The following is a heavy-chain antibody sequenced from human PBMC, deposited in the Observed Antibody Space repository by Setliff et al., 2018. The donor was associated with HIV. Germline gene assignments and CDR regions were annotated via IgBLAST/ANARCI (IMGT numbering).Heavy chain of an antibody. J-gene: IGHJ4*02. CDR2: IKEDGREE. Sequence: PVGSLSLSCAASGFTFSRHWMSWVRQAPGKGLEWVASIKEDGREEDYVESAKGRFTISRDNVKNLLYLQMYSLRAEDTAVYFCARCLNTEYWSGYSPFDSWGLGSMVTVSS. CDR1: GFTFSRHW. D-gene: IGHD3-3*01. CDR3: ARCLNTEYWSGYSPFDS. V-gene: IGHV3-7*03.